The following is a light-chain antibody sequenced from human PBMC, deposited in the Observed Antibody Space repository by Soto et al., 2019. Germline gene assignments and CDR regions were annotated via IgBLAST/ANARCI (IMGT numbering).Light chain of an antibody. CDR2: AAS. Sequence: DIQMTQSPSSLSSSVGDRVTITCRASQSLSDYLNWYQQKQGKATELLIYAASTLQSGVPSRFSGSGSGTEFTLTMSRLQPEDFATYYCQQSYSILTFGKGTKVEIK. CDR1: QSLSDY. J-gene: IGKJ1*01. CDR3: QQSYSILT. V-gene: IGKV1-39*01.